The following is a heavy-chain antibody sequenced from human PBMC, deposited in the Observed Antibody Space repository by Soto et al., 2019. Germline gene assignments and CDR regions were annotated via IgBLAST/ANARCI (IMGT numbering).Heavy chain of an antibody. V-gene: IGHV3-48*02. CDR1: GFTFSSYS. Sequence: PGGSLRLSCAASGFTFSSYSMNWVRQAPGKGLEWVSYISSSSSTIYYADSVKGRFTISRDNAKNSLYLQMNSLRDEDTAVYYCARDRWIYCGSTSCYASEYGMDVWGQGTTVTVSS. J-gene: IGHJ6*02. CDR3: ARDRWIYCGSTSCYASEYGMDV. D-gene: IGHD2-2*01. CDR2: ISSSSSTI.